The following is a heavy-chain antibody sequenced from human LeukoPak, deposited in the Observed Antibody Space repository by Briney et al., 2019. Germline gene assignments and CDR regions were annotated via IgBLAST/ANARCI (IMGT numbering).Heavy chain of an antibody. CDR2: IGGSNGIT. Sequence: GGSLRLSCAASRFTFNSYAMSWVRQAPGKGLEWVSVIGGSNGITFYVGSVKGRFTISRDNSKDKLYLQMSSLRAEDTAVYYCARNENSGWGYFDYWGQGTLVTVSS. D-gene: IGHD5-12*01. V-gene: IGHV3-23*01. J-gene: IGHJ4*02. CDR1: RFTFNSYA. CDR3: ARNENSGWGYFDY.